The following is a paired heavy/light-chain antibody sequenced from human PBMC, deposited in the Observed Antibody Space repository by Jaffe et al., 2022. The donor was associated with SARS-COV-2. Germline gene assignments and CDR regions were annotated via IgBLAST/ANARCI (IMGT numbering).Heavy chain of an antibody. CDR2: ISNDGRNK. CDR3: AKSDSGGLRWYYYGMDV. J-gene: IGHJ6*02. D-gene: IGHD4-17*01. V-gene: IGHV3-30*18. Sequence: QEQLVESGGGVVQPGRSLRLSCAASRFTFSSSAMHWVRQAPGKGLEWVAVISNDGRNKYYADSVKGRFTISRDNSKNTMYLEMNSLRTEDTAVFYCAKSDSGGLRWYYYGMDVWGQGTTVTVSS. CDR1: RFTFSSSA.
Light chain of an antibody. CDR3: AAWDDSVSGWV. Sequence: QSVLTQPPSASGTPGQRVSISCSGSSSNIANNYVYWYQQLPGTAPKLLVYRNSQRPSGVPDRFSGSKSGTSASLAISGLRSEDEADYFCAAWDDSVSGWVFGGGTKVTVL. V-gene: IGLV1-47*01. CDR2: RNS. J-gene: IGLJ3*02. CDR1: SSNIANNY.